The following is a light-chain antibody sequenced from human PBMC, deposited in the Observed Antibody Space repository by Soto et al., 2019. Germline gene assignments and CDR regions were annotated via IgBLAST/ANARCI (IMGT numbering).Light chain of an antibody. Sequence: DIQMTQSPSTLSASVGDRVTITCRASQSISSWLAWYQQKPGKAPKPLIYDASSLESGVPSRFSGHGSGTEFILTISSLQPDDSASYYCQQYNSYSKTFGQGTKVDIK. CDR2: DAS. J-gene: IGKJ1*01. CDR3: QQYNSYSKT. CDR1: QSISSW. V-gene: IGKV1-5*01.